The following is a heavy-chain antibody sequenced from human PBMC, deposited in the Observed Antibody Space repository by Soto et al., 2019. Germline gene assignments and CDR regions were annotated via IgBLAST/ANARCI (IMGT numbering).Heavy chain of an antibody. Sequence: SETLSLTCAAYGGSFSGYYWSWIRQPPGKGLEWIGEINHSGSTNYNPSLKSRVTISVDTSKNQFSLKLSSVTAADTAVYYCARRGYYGSGSYHWGQGTLVTVS. V-gene: IGHV4-34*01. CDR2: INHSGST. CDR3: ARRGYYGSGSYH. J-gene: IGHJ5*02. D-gene: IGHD3-10*01. CDR1: GGSFSGYY.